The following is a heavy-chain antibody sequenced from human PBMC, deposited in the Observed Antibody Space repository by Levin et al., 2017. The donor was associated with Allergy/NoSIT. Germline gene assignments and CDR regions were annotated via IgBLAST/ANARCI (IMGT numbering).Heavy chain of an antibody. D-gene: IGHD3-10*01. CDR2: LYWSGAT. V-gene: IGHV4-39*01. J-gene: IGHJ4*02. Sequence: SQTLSLTCSVSGASITNTPYYWGLIRQPPGKGLEWIGSLYWSGATYYNPSLKSRLTMSVDPSTNQFSLRLSSVTTADTAVYYCARHPRGAIDNWGQGTLVTVSS. CDR1: GASITNTPYY. CDR3: ARHPRGAIDN.